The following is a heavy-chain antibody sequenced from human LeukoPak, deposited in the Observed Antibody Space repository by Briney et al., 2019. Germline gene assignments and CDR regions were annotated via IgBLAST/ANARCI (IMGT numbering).Heavy chain of an antibody. V-gene: IGHV3-33*01. CDR2: IWYDGSNK. Sequence: GGSLRLSCAASGFTFSSYGMHWVRQAPGKGLEWVAVIWYDGSNKYYADSVKGRFTISRDNSKNTLYLQMNSLRAEDTAVYYCARDLGGVSFDYWGQGTLVTVSS. CDR1: GFTFSSYG. J-gene: IGHJ4*02. CDR3: ARDLGGVSFDY. D-gene: IGHD3-16*01.